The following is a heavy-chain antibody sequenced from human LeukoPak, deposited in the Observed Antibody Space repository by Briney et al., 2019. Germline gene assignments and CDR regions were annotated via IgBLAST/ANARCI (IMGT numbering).Heavy chain of an antibody. CDR2: IIPILGIA. J-gene: IGHJ6*03. D-gene: IGHD6-6*01. CDR3: ARATLEYSSSESYNYYYYYYMDV. Sequence: SVKVSCKASGYTFTSYGISWVRQAPGQGLEWMGRIIPILGIANYAQKFQGRVTITADKSTSTAYMELSSLRSEDTAVYYCARATLEYSSSESYNYYYYYYMDVWGKGTTVTVSS. CDR1: GYTFTSYG. V-gene: IGHV1-69*04.